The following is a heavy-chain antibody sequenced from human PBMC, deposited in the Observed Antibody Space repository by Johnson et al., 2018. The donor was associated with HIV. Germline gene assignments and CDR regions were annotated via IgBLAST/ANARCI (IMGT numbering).Heavy chain of an antibody. Sequence: QVQLVESGGGVVQPGRSLRLSCAASGFTFSTYGMHWVRQAPGKGLEWVAVMWYDGSNKYYADSVKGRFTISRDNSKNTLYLQMNSLRAEDTAVYYCAKGYGDYEGNAFDIWGQGTMVTVSS. CDR3: AKGYGDYEGNAFDI. J-gene: IGHJ3*02. V-gene: IGHV3-33*06. CDR1: GFTFSTYG. D-gene: IGHD4-17*01. CDR2: MWYDGSNK.